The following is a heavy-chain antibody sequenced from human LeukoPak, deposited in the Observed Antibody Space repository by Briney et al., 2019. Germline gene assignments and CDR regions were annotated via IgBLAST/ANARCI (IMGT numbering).Heavy chain of an antibody. CDR1: TFTKAW. V-gene: IGHV3-15*07. D-gene: IGHD3-16*01. Sequence: GRSLRLSCVASTFTKAWMNWVRQAPGKGLEWVGRVKNRGDGRTTDYAAPVKGRFTISRDDSKRTVYLQMNSLKTEDTAVYFCTTEYFGGFEYWGQGTLVTVSS. J-gene: IGHJ4*02. CDR3: TTEYFGGFEY. CDR2: VKNRGDGRTT.